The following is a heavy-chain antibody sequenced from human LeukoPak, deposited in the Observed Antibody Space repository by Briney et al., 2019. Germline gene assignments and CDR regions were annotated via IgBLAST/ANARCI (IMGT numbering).Heavy chain of an antibody. CDR2: IRGSGGTT. D-gene: IGHD4-23*01. CDR3: ARDARDGYGGNPFDY. J-gene: IGHJ4*02. V-gene: IGHV3-23*01. CDR1: GFTFSSYA. Sequence: PGGSLRLFCAASGFTFSSYAMYWVRQAPGKGLEWVSTIRGSGGTTYYADSVKGRFTISRDNSKNTLYLQMNSPRAEDTAVYYCARDARDGYGGNPFDYWGQGTLVTVSS.